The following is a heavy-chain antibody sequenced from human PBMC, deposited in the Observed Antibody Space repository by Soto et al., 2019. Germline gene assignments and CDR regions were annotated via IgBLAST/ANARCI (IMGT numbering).Heavy chain of an antibody. CDR2: IWYDGSNK. D-gene: IGHD2-15*01. CDR3: ARGEVVVAAPIDY. V-gene: IGHV3-33*01. CDR1: GFTFSSYG. Sequence: GGSLRLSCAASGFTFSSYGMHWVRQAPGKGLEWVAVIWYDGSNKYYADSVKGRFTISRDNSKNTLYLQMNSLRAEDTAVYYCARGEVVVAAPIDYWGQGTRVTVSS. J-gene: IGHJ4*02.